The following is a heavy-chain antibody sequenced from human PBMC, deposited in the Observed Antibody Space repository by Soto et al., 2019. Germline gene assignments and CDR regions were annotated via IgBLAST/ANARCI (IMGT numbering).Heavy chain of an antibody. CDR3: ARSHRVLGYFYYGMDV. V-gene: IGHV1-69*01. CDR1: GGTFSSYA. CDR2: IIPVFGTA. J-gene: IGHJ6*02. Sequence: QVQLVQSGAEVKKPGSSGKVSCTSSGGTFSSYAYSWVRQAPGQGLEWMGGIIPVFGTATYAQNFQGRLTITADESTRTAYMELSSLRAEDTAVYYCARSHRVLGYFYYGMDVWGQGTTVTVSS.